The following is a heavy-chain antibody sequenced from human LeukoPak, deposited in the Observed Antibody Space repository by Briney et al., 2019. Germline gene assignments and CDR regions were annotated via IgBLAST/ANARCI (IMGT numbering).Heavy chain of an antibody. CDR3: AKILGLDSGYEDVDY. Sequence: GGSLRLSCAASGFTFSSYAMSWVRQAPGKGLEWVSAISGSGGSTYYADSVKGRFTISRDNSKNTLYLQMNSLRAEDTAVYYCAKILGLDSGYEDVDYWGQGILVTVSS. J-gene: IGHJ4*02. D-gene: IGHD5-12*01. CDR2: ISGSGGST. CDR1: GFTFSSYA. V-gene: IGHV3-23*01.